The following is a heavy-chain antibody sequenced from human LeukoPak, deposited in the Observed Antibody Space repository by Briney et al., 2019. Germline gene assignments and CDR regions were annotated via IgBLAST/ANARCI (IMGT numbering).Heavy chain of an antibody. CDR3: ASPHGGNPPDAFDI. V-gene: IGHV3-64*01. Sequence: GGSLRLSCAASGFTFSSYAMHWVRQAPGKGLEYVSAISSNGGSTYYANSVKGRFTISRDNSKNTLYLQMGSLRAEDMAVYYCASPHGGNPPDAFDIWGQGTMVTVSS. D-gene: IGHD4-23*01. J-gene: IGHJ3*02. CDR1: GFTFSSYA. CDR2: ISSNGGST.